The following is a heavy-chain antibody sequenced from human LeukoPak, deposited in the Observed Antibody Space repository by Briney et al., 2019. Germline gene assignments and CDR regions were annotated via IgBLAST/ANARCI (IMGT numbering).Heavy chain of an antibody. CDR2: INSDGSST. D-gene: IGHD4-23*01. V-gene: IGHV3-74*01. CDR1: GFTFSSYW. Sequence: PGGSLRLSCEASGFTFSSYWMHWVRQAPGKGLVWVSRINSDGSSTKYADSVKGRFTISRDNAKNTLYLQMNSLRVEDTAVYYXXXXXXXVNSVRFDYWGQGTPVTVSS. CDR3: XXXXXXVNSVRFDY. J-gene: IGHJ4*02.